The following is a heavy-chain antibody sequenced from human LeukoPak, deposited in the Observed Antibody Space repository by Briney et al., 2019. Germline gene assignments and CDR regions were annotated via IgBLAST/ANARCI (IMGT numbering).Heavy chain of an antibody. V-gene: IGHV4-31*03. CDR1: GGSISSGGYY. Sequence: SETLSLTCTVSGGSISSGGYYWSWIRQHPGKGLEWIGYIYYSGSTYYNPSLKSRVTIAVDTSKNQFSLKLSSVTAADTAVYYCARYPSAYYYDSSGYSPQRDNHDAFDIWGQGTMVTVSS. J-gene: IGHJ3*02. CDR3: ARYPSAYYYDSSGYSPQRDNHDAFDI. D-gene: IGHD3-22*01. CDR2: IYYSGST.